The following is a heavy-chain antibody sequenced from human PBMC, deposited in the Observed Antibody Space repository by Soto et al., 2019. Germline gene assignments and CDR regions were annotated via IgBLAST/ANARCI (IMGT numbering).Heavy chain of an antibody. CDR2: IIPIFGTA. CDR3: ARHSSSWAHYYYYYGMDV. Sequence: SCKASGGTFSSYAISWVRQAPGQGLEWMGGIIPIFGTANYAQKFQGRVTITADESTSTAYMELSSLRSEDTAVYYCARHSSSWAHYYYYYGMDVWGQGTTVTVSS. V-gene: IGHV1-69*01. CDR1: GGTFSSYA. D-gene: IGHD6-13*01. J-gene: IGHJ6*02.